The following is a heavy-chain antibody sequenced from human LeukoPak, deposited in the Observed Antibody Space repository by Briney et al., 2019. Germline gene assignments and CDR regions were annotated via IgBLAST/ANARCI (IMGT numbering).Heavy chain of an antibody. CDR2: ISPSGNSV. CDR1: GVSFSSYT. J-gene: IGHJ4*02. V-gene: IGHV3-21*01. D-gene: IGHD3-16*01. Sequence: GGSPRLSCAASGVSFSSYTMNWVRQAPGEGLEVVSSISPSGNSVYHAYSVKGRFTLSRDNAQNSLYLQMNSLRDEDTGVYYCARGFIGESGYSGYWGQGALVTVSS. CDR3: ARGFIGESGYSGY.